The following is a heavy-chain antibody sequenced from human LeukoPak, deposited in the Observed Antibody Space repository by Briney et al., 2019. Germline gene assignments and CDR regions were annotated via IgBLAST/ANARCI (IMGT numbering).Heavy chain of an antibody. CDR2: ISGSGSDM. CDR1: GFGFSDSY. CDR3: ARKNGLDY. V-gene: IGHV3-11*04. Sequence: GGSLRLSCVVSGFGFSDSYMTWIRQTPGKGLEWLAYISGSGSDMYYADSVKGRFTISRDNAKNSLYLQMNSLRAEDTAVYYCARKNGLDYWGQGTLVTVSS. J-gene: IGHJ4*02.